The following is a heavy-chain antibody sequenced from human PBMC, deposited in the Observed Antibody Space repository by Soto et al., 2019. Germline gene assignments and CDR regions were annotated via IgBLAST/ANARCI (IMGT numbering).Heavy chain of an antibody. CDR3: ATGVAGWYYFDY. D-gene: IGHD3-3*01. V-gene: IGHV3-9*01. CDR2: ISWNVGSI. CDR1: GFTFDDYA. Sequence: EVQLVESGGGLVQPGRSLRLSCAASGFTFDDYAMHWVRQAPGKGLEWVSGISWNVGSIAYADSVKGRFTISRDNAKNSLYLQMNSLGAEDTALYYCATGVAGWYYFDYWGQGTLVTVSS. J-gene: IGHJ4*02.